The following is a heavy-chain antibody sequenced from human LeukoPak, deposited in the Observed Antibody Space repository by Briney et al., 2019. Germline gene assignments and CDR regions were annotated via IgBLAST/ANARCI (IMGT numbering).Heavy chain of an antibody. CDR2: ISGSGDTA. D-gene: IGHD3-22*01. Sequence: GGSLRLFCAASGSGFSFNTYAMNWVRQAPGTGLEGVSSISGSGDTAYYVDSVKGRFTISRDNSKNTLYLQMNSLRAEDTAVYYCARTHYYYDSSGYYDYWGQGTLVTVSS. CDR1: GSGFSFNTYA. V-gene: IGHV3-23*01. J-gene: IGHJ4*02. CDR3: ARTHYYYDSSGYYDY.